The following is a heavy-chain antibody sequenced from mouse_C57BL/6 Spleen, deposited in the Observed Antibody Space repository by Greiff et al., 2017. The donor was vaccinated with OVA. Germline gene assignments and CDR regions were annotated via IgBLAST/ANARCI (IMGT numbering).Heavy chain of an antibody. CDR1: GYTFTNYW. CDR3: ARSYYSNYYFDY. D-gene: IGHD2-5*01. CDR2: IYPGGGYT. Sequence: QVHVKQSGAELVRPGTSVKMSCKASGYTFTNYWIGWAKQRPGHGLEWIGDIYPGGGYTNYNEKFKGKATLTADKSSSTAYMQFSSLTSEDSAIYYCARSYYSNYYFDYWGQGTTLTVSS. V-gene: IGHV1-63*01. J-gene: IGHJ2*01.